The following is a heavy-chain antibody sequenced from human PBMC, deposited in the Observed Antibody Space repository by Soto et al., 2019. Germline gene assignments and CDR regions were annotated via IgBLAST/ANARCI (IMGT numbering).Heavy chain of an antibody. Sequence: GGSLRLSCAASRFTFSVYGMHWVRQAPGKGLEWLALISNDGINKYYADSVKGRFTISRDNSKNTLYLQMNGLRAEDTAVYYCAKHSPQAFDYWGQGALVTASS. CDR2: ISNDGINK. V-gene: IGHV3-30*18. J-gene: IGHJ4*02. CDR1: RFTFSVYG. D-gene: IGHD6-13*01. CDR3: AKHSPQAFDY.